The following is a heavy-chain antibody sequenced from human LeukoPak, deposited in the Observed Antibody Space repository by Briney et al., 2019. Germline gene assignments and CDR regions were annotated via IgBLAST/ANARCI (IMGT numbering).Heavy chain of an antibody. J-gene: IGHJ4*02. CDR2: INPSGGST. CDR1: GYTFTSCY. Sequence: ASVKVSCKASGYTFTSCYMHWVRQAPGQGLEWMGIINPSGGSTSYAQKFQGRVTMTRDTSTSTVYMELSSLRSEDTAVYYCARDVGGATGTVELDYWGQGTLVTVSS. CDR3: ARDVGGATGTVELDY. D-gene: IGHD1-1*01. V-gene: IGHV1-46*01.